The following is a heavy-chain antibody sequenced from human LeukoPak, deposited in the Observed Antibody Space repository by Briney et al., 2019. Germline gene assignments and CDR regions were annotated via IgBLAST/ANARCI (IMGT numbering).Heavy chain of an antibody. J-gene: IGHJ4*02. V-gene: IGHV1-24*01. Sequence: ASVKVSCKVSGYTLTELSMHWVRQAPGKGLEWMGGFDPEDGETIYAQKFQGRVTMTEDTSTDTAYMELSSQRSEDTAVYYCATGMSIAAHSFDYWGQGTLVTVSS. CDR3: ATGMSIAAHSFDY. CDR2: FDPEDGET. CDR1: GYTLTELS. D-gene: IGHD6-6*01.